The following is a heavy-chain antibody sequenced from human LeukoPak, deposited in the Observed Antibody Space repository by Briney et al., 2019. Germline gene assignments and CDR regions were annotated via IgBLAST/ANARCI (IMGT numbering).Heavy chain of an antibody. V-gene: IGHV3-48*03. D-gene: IGHD3-10*01. Sequence: PGGSLRLSCAASGFTFSSYEMNWVRLAPGKGLEWVSYISESGSAIYYADSVKGRFTISRDNAKNSLYLQMNSLRAEDTAVYYCARSRWLFRYGSGSYYGGEFDYWGQGTLVTVSS. J-gene: IGHJ4*02. CDR2: ISESGSAI. CDR3: ARSRWLFRYGSGSYYGGEFDY. CDR1: GFTFSSYE.